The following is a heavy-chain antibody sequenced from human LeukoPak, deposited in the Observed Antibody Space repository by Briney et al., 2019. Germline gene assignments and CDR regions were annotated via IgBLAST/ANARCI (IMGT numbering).Heavy chain of an antibody. V-gene: IGHV3-33*01. J-gene: IGHJ3*02. CDR3: AREVPKGTADAFDI. CDR1: GFTFSSYG. Sequence: GGSLRLSCAASGFTFSSYGMHWVRQAPGKGLEWVAVIWYDGSNKYYADSVKGRFTISRDNSKNTLYLQMNSLRAEDTAVYYCAREVPKGTADAFDIWGQGTMVTVSS. CDR2: IWYDGSNK. D-gene: IGHD1-1*01.